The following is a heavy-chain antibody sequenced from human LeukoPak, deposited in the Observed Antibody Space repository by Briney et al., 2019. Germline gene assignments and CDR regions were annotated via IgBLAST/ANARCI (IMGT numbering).Heavy chain of an antibody. J-gene: IGHJ4*02. V-gene: IGHV3-53*01. CDR2: IYSGGAA. CDR3: ARGNSPMVGRYYLDL. D-gene: IGHD4/OR15-4a*01. Sequence: GGSLRLSCAASGFSVVSYYMTWVRQAPGKGLEWVSVIYSGGAAFYTDSVKGRFTISRDGSKRTVYLQMNSLRAEDTAVYYCARGNSPMVGRYYLDLWGQGTLVTVSS. CDR1: GFSVVSYY.